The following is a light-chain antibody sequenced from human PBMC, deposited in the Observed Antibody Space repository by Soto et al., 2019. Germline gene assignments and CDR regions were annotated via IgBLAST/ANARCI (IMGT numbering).Light chain of an antibody. Sequence: QSVLTQPPSASGSPGQSVTISCTGTSSDVGGYNYVSWYQQHPGKAPKFIIYEVNKRPSGVPDRFSGSKSGNTASLTVSGLQAEDEADYYCSSYAGSNNLVFGGGTKLTV. J-gene: IGLJ2*01. V-gene: IGLV2-8*01. CDR3: SSYAGSNNLV. CDR2: EVN. CDR1: SSDVGGYNY.